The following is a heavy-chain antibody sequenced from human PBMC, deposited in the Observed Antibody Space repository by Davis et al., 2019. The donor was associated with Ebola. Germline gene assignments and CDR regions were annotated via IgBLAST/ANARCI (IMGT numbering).Heavy chain of an antibody. V-gene: IGHV3-11*04. CDR1: RFTFSDYY. J-gene: IGHJ1*01. Sequence: PGGSLRPSCAASRFTFSDYYMSWIGQAPGKGLEWVSYISSTGSTIYYADSVKGRFTVSRDNAKNSLYLQMDSLRAEDTAIYYCARVISLYFQHWGQGTLVTVSS. CDR2: ISSTGSTI. D-gene: IGHD3/OR15-3a*01. CDR3: ARVISLYFQH.